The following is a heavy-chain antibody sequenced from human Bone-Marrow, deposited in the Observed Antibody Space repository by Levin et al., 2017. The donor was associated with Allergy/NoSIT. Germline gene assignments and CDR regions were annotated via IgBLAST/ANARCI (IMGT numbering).Heavy chain of an antibody. Sequence: AGESLKISCKGSGYSFTNYWIGWMRQMPGKGLEWMGIIYPGDSDTRYSPSFQGQVTISADKSFSTAYLQWSSLKASDTAIYFCARRTSTAEYFDYWGQGTLVTVSS. V-gene: IGHV5-51*01. D-gene: IGHD2-2*01. CDR2: IYPGDSDT. J-gene: IGHJ4*02. CDR1: GYSFTNYW. CDR3: ARRTSTAEYFDY.